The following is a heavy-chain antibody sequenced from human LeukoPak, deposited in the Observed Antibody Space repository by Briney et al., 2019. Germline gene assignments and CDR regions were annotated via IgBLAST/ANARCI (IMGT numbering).Heavy chain of an antibody. CDR1: GYTFTSYY. V-gene: IGHV1-46*01. CDR2: INPSGGST. J-gene: IGHJ4*02. Sequence: ASVKVSCKASGYTFTSYYMHWVRQAPGQGLEWMGIINPSGGSTSYAQKFQGRVTMTRDTSTSTVYMELSSLRSEDTAVYCCARAQGSGYYSNYWGQGTLVTVSS. CDR3: ARAQGSGYYSNY. D-gene: IGHD3-22*01.